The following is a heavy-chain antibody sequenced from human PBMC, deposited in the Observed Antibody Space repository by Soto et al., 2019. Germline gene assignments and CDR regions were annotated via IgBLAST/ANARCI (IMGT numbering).Heavy chain of an antibody. CDR3: ALIQYYYDSSGYYVDY. Sequence: QVTLKESGPVLVNPTETLTLTCTVSVFSLSNARLGVSWIRQPPGKALDWLAHIFSNDEKSYSTSLKSTLRISKDNSKSQVVLTMTNMDPVDAATYYCALIQYYYDSSGYYVDYWGQGTLVTVAS. D-gene: IGHD3-22*01. V-gene: IGHV2-26*01. CDR1: VFSLSNARLG. CDR2: IFSNDEK. J-gene: IGHJ4*02.